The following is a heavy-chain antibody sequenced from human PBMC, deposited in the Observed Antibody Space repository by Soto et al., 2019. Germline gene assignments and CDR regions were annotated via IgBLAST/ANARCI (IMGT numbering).Heavy chain of an antibody. D-gene: IGHD6-19*01. CDR2: ISYDGSNK. CDR3: AKDRDSSGWPIFDY. Sequence: GGSLRLSCAASGFTFSSYGMHWVRQAPGKGLEWVAVISYDGSNKYYADSVKGRFTISRDNSKNTLYLQMNSLRAEDTAVYYCAKDRDSSGWPIFDYWGQGTLVTVSS. J-gene: IGHJ4*02. CDR1: GFTFSSYG. V-gene: IGHV3-30*18.